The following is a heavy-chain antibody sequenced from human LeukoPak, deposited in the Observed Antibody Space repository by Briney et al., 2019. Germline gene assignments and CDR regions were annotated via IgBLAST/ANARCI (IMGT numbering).Heavy chain of an antibody. CDR3: ARHLGTPGTRGFDY. CDR1: GASVSSNW. Sequence: SETLSLTCAVSGASVSSNWWSWVRQPPGKGLEWIAEMSHSGSTYYNTSLQSRITMSIDTSQNQLSLKLSSMTAADTAVYYCARHLGTPGTRGFDYWGQGPLVTVSS. CDR2: MSHSGST. J-gene: IGHJ4*02. V-gene: IGHV4-4*02. D-gene: IGHD1-1*01.